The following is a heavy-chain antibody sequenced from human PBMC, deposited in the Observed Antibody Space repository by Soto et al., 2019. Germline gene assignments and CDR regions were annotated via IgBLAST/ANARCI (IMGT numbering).Heavy chain of an antibody. Sequence: QVQLVQSRAEVKKPGSSVKVSCKASGGTFSSYAISWVRQAPGQGLEWMGGIIPIFGTANYAQKFQGRVKITAEESKSTANMGLSSLRSEDTAVYYCAREDKGYSSSWYRLGENWFDPWVQGTLVPVSS. D-gene: IGHD6-13*01. CDR2: IIPIFGTA. CDR3: AREDKGYSSSWYRLGENWFDP. V-gene: IGHV1-69*01. CDR1: GGTFSSYA. J-gene: IGHJ5*02.